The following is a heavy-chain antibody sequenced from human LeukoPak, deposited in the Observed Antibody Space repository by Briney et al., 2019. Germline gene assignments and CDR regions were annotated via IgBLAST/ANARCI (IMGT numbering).Heavy chain of an antibody. D-gene: IGHD3-22*01. CDR3: ASGDDSSLPAPI. Sequence: GGSLRLSCAASGFTFSSYEMNWVRQAPGKGLEWVSYISCSGSTIYYADSVKGRFTISRDNAKNSLYLQMNSLRAEDTAVYYCASGDDSSLPAPIWGQGTLVTVSS. CDR2: ISCSGSTI. CDR1: GFTFSSYE. J-gene: IGHJ1*01. V-gene: IGHV3-48*03.